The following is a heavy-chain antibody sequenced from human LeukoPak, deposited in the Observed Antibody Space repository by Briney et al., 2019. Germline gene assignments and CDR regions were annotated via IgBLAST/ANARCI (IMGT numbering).Heavy chain of an antibody. CDR3: AEWSQAFDI. Sequence: KSSETLSLTCSVSGGSISSSGSCWGWIRQPPGKGLEWIGSLYYTGTTYYNPSLKSRVTISVDTSKNQFSLRLSSVTAADTAVYYCAEWSQAFDIWGQGTMVTVSS. CDR2: LYYTGTT. CDR1: GGSISSSGSC. D-gene: IGHD3-3*01. J-gene: IGHJ3*02. V-gene: IGHV4-39*01.